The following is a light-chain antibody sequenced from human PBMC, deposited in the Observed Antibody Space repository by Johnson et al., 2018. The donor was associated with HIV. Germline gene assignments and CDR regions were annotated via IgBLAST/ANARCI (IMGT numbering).Light chain of an antibody. V-gene: IGLV1-51*01. CDR3: GTWDSSLSAGPLQV. Sequence: QSVLTQPPSVSAAPGQRVTISCSGSSSNIGNIYVSWYQQLPGTAPKLLIYDNNKRPSGIPDRFSGSKSGTSATLGITGLQTGDEADYYCGTWDSSLSAGPLQVFGTGTKVTGL. CDR1: SSNIGNIY. J-gene: IGLJ1*01. CDR2: DNN.